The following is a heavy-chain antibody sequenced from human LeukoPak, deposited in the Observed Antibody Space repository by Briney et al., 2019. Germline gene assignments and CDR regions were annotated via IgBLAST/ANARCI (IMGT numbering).Heavy chain of an antibody. CDR3: AKGNXS. Sequence: PGGSLRLSCAASGFNFSNYDMHWVRQAPGKGLEWVAFIRYDGSDKYYADSVKGRFTISRDNSKNTLYLQMNSLRTEDTAVYYCAKGNXSWGQGTLVTVSS. J-gene: IGHJ5*02. CDR1: GFNFSNYD. V-gene: IGHV3-30*02. CDR2: IRYDGSDK. D-gene: IGHD4-11*01.